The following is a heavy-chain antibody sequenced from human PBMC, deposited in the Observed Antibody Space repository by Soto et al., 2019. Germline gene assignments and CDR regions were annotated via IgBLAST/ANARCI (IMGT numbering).Heavy chain of an antibody. CDR1: GFTFSNAW. J-gene: IGHJ6*03. CDR3: TTFLPAAIYYYYYMDV. CDR2: IKSKTDGGTT. V-gene: IGHV3-15*01. Sequence: GGSLRLSCAASGFTFSNAWMSWVRQAPGKGLEWVGRIKSKTDGGTTDYAAPVKGRFTISRDDSKNTLYLQMNSLKTEDTAVYYCTTFLPAAIYYYYYMDVWGKGTTVTVSS. D-gene: IGHD2-2*01.